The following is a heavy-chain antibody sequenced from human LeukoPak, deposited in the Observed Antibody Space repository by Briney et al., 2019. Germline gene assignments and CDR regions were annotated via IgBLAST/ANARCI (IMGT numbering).Heavy chain of an antibody. CDR1: GGSLSSYY. CDR3: ARDRTAMVSGFRYYYYGMDV. V-gene: IGHV4-59*01. D-gene: IGHD5-18*01. CDR2: IYYSGST. J-gene: IGHJ6*04. Sequence: SETLSLTCTVSGGSLSSYYWSWIRQPPGKGLEWIGYIYYSGSTNYNPSLKSRVTISVDTSKNQFSLKLSSVTAADTAVYYCARDRTAMVSGFRYYYYGMDVWGKGTTVTASS.